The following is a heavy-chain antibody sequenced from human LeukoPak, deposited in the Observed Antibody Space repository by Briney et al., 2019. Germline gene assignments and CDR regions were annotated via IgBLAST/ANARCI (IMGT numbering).Heavy chain of an antibody. CDR3: ARGQLRGRRGCCNH. J-gene: IGHJ5*02. CDR1: GGSFSGYY. Sequence: SETLSLTCAVYGGSFSGYYWSWIRQPPGKGLEWIGEINHSGSTNYSPSLKSRVTISVDTSKNQFSLKLSSVTAADTAVYYCARGQLRGRRGCCNHWGQGTLVTVSS. CDR2: INHSGST. D-gene: IGHD3-16*01. V-gene: IGHV4-34*01.